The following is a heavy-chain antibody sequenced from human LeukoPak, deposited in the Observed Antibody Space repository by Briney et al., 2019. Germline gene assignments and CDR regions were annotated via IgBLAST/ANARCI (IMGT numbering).Heavy chain of an antibody. Sequence: PGRSLRLSCAAAGVTFSHYAMHWVCQAPGKGLGLVAVIWSDGTNQYYAASVKGRFTISRDDSDETVYLQMNSLRPEDTGVYYCAKDAERGFDYSNSLEYWGQGTPVTVST. D-gene: IGHD4-11*01. CDR3: AKDAERGFDYSNSLEY. CDR2: IWSDGTNQ. CDR1: GVTFSHYA. V-gene: IGHV3-33*06. J-gene: IGHJ4*02.